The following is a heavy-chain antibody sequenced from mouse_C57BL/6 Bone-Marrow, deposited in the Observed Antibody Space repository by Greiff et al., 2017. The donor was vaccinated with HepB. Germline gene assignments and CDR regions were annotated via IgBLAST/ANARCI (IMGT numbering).Heavy chain of an antibody. CDR3: ARCPLCLYAMDY. J-gene: IGHJ4*01. Sequence: QVTLKVSGAELARPGASVKLSCKASGYTFTSYGISWVKQRTGQGLEWIGEIYPSSGNTYYNEKFKGKATLTADKSSSTAYMELRSLTSEDAAVYFCARCPLCLYAMDYWGQGTSVTVSS. CDR2: IYPSSGNT. D-gene: IGHD1-1*02. V-gene: IGHV1-81*01. CDR1: GYTFTSYG.